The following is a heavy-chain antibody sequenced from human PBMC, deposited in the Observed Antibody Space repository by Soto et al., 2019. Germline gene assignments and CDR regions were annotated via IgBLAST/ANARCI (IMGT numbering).Heavy chain of an antibody. CDR2: ISGSGGST. CDR1: GFTFSSYA. D-gene: IGHD6-13*01. CDR3: AKDLIGSSWYGGFDNWFDP. V-gene: IGHV3-23*01. J-gene: IGHJ5*02. Sequence: GSLRLSCAASGFTFSSYAMSWVRQAPGKGLEWVSAISGSGGSTYYADSVKGRFTISRDNSKNTLYLQMNSLRAEDTAVYYCAKDLIGSSWYGGFDNWFDPWGQGTLVTVSS.